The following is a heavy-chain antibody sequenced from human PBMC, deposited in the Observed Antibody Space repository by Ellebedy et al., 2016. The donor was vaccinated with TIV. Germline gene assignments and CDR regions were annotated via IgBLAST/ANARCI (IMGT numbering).Heavy chain of an antibody. CDR1: GYTFTSYY. V-gene: IGHV1-46*01. J-gene: IGHJ4*02. CDR3: AIRYSSGWSLDY. Sequence: ASVKVSXKASGYTFTSYYMHWVRRAPGQGLEWMGIINPSGGRTSYAQKFQGRVTMTRDTSTSTVYMELSSLRSEDTAVYYCAIRYSSGWSLDYWGQGTLVTVSS. D-gene: IGHD6-19*01. CDR2: INPSGGRT.